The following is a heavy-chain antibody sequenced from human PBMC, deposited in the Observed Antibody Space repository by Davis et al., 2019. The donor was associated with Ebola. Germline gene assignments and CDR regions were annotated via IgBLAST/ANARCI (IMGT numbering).Heavy chain of an antibody. D-gene: IGHD5-12*01. CDR3: TRGWLRGGMDV. CDR2: TYYKSKWYN. V-gene: IGHV6-1*01. Sequence: HSQTLSLTCDISGDSVSSAGWNWIMQSPSRGHEGRGRTYYKSKWYNDYAASVKSRISVNSDTSKNQFSLQVNSVTPDDTAVYYCTRGWLRGGMDVWGKGTMVTVSS. CDR1: GDSVSSAG. J-gene: IGHJ6*04.